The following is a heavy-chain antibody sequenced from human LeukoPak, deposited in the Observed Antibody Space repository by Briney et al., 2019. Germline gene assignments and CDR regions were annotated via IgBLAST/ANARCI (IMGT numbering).Heavy chain of an antibody. V-gene: IGHV1-18*01. Sequence: GASVKVSCKASGYTFSTYGISWVRQAPGHGLEWMGWISAYNGNTNYAEKFQGRVTMTTDRSTSTAYMELRSLRSDDTAVYYCARGLDYYDGTGYRSYRYFDLWGRGTLVTVSS. CDR1: GYTFSTYG. J-gene: IGHJ2*01. D-gene: IGHD3-22*01. CDR3: ARGLDYYDGTGYRSYRYFDL. CDR2: ISAYNGNT.